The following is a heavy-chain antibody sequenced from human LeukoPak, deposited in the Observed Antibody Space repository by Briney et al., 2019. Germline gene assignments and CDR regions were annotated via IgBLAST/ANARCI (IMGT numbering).Heavy chain of an antibody. D-gene: IGHD4-17*01. CDR1: GFTFSSYS. Sequence: GRSLRLPCAASGFTFSSYSMHWVRQAPGKGLEWVAIISYDGSNKYYADSVKGRFTISRDNSKNTLYLQMSSLRAEDSALYYCAKDLGTVTTRWFDPWGQGTLVTVSS. J-gene: IGHJ5*02. CDR2: ISYDGSNK. CDR3: AKDLGTVTTRWFDP. V-gene: IGHV3-30*18.